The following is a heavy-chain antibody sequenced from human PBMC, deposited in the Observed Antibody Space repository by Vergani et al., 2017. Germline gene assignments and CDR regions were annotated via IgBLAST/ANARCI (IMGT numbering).Heavy chain of an antibody. Sequence: EVQLLESGGGLVQPGGSLRLSCGASGFTFSSYAMSWVRQAPGKGLELVSAISGSGGSTYYADSVKGRFTLSRDKSKNTLNLQMNSLRAEDTAVYYCAKEDYFGDDGGAFDIWGQGTMVTVSS. CDR3: AKEDYFGDDGGAFDI. D-gene: IGHD4-17*01. CDR2: ISGSGGST. CDR1: GFTFSSYA. V-gene: IGHV3-23*01. J-gene: IGHJ3*02.